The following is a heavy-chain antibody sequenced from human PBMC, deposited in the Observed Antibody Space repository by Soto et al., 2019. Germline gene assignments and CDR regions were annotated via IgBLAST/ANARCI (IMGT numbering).Heavy chain of an antibody. CDR3: AKDRTYYYDSSGYSDY. CDR2: ISGSGGST. J-gene: IGHJ4*02. Sequence: GGSLRLSCAASGFTFSSYAMSWVRQSPGKGLEWVSAISGSGGSTYYADSVKGRFTISRDNSKNTLYLQMNSLRAEDTAVYYCAKDRTYYYDSSGYSDYWGQGTLVTVSS. D-gene: IGHD3-22*01. CDR1: GFTFSSYA. V-gene: IGHV3-23*01.